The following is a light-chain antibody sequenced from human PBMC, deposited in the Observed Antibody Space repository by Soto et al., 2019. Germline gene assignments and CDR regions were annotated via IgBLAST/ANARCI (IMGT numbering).Light chain of an antibody. Sequence: AIQLTQSPSSLSASVGDRVTIACRASQDIRYDLGWYQQKPGKAPKLLIYAASSLQSEVPSRFSGSGSGTDFTLTIISQQPEDFATYYCLQDYTYPWTFGQGTKVEIK. J-gene: IGKJ1*01. V-gene: IGKV1-6*01. CDR2: AAS. CDR3: LQDYTYPWT. CDR1: QDIRYD.